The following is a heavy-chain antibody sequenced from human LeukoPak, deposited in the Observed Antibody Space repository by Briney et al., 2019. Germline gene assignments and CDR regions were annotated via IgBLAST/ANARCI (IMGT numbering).Heavy chain of an antibody. CDR1: GYTFTSYG. J-gene: IGHJ4*02. V-gene: IGHV1-18*04. CDR3: ARGLVCSGGSCYGIIDY. CDR2: ISAHNGNT. Sequence: ASVKVSCKASGYTFTSYGISWVRQAPGQGLEWMGWISAHNGNTNYAQKLQGRVTVTTDTSTSTAYMELRSLRSDDTAVYYCARGLVCSGGSCYGIIDYWGQGTLVTVSS. D-gene: IGHD2-15*01.